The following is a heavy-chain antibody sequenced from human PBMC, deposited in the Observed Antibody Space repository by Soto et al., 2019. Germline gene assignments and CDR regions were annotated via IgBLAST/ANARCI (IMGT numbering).Heavy chain of an antibody. J-gene: IGHJ4*02. Sequence: VSVKVSGKSSGCRFADYHIHWVLQAPGQGFEWMGWMNPNTGGAVYAQKFLGRVARSRDTSVSTACMELSRLSSNDTAVYFCATSPYNDFCSCCFWGQGTLVTVSS. CDR3: ATSPYNDFCSCCF. CDR1: GCRFADYH. D-gene: IGHD3-3*01. V-gene: IGHV1-2*02. CDR2: MNPNTGGA.